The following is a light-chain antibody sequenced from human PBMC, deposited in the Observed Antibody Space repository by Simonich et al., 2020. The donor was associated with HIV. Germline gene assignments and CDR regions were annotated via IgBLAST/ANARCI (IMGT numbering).Light chain of an antibody. CDR3: SSYTTSSTLV. Sequence: QSALTQPASVSGSPGQSITLSCTGTSSDVGGYKYVSWYQQHPGKAPQLMIYDVTKRPSGVSNRVSGSKSGNTASLTISGLQAEDEADYYCSSYTTSSTLVFGGGTKLTVL. J-gene: IGLJ3*02. CDR1: SSDVGGYKY. V-gene: IGLV2-14*03. CDR2: DVT.